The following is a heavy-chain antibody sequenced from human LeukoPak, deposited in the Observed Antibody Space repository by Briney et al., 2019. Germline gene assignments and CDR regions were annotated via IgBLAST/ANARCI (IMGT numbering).Heavy chain of an antibody. Sequence: ASVKASCKASGGTFSSYGISWVRKAPGQGLEWMGWISAYNGNTNYAQKLQGRVTMTTDTSTSTAYMELRSLRSDDTAVYYCARRWIAAAGDNWFDPWGQGTLVTVSS. D-gene: IGHD6-13*01. J-gene: IGHJ5*02. CDR3: ARRWIAAAGDNWFDP. CDR2: ISAYNGNT. V-gene: IGHV1-18*01. CDR1: GGTFSSYG.